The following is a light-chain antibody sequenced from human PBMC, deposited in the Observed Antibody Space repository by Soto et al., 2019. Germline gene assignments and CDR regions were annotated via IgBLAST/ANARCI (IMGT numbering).Light chain of an antibody. J-gene: IGLJ1*01. CDR1: SSDVGDHNY. V-gene: IGLV2-11*01. Sequence: QSALTQPPSVSGSPGQSVTISCTGTSSDVGDHNYVSWYQQQPGKAPKLMIYDVSERPSGVPHRFSGSKSGNTASLTISGLQAEDEADYYCCSYAGSYFYVFGTGTKVTVL. CDR3: CSYAGSYFYV. CDR2: DVS.